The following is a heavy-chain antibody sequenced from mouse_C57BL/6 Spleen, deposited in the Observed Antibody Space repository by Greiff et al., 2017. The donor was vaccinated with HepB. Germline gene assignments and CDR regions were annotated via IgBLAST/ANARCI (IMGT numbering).Heavy chain of an antibody. V-gene: IGHV5-17*01. J-gene: IGHJ4*01. Sequence: EVQLVESGGGLVKPGGSLKLSCAASGFTFSDYGMHWVRQAPEKGLEWVAYISSGSSTIYYADTVKGRFTISRDNAKNTLFLQMTSLRSEDTAMYYCARTRPYAMDYWGQGTSVTVSS. CDR3: ARTRPYAMDY. CDR1: GFTFSDYG. CDR2: ISSGSSTI.